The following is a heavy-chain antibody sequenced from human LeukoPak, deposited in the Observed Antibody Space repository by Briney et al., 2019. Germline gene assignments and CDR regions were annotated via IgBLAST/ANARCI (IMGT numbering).Heavy chain of an antibody. CDR3: ARDDHGWGSHPY. Sequence: GGSLRLSCAGSGLTFSSYWMTWVRQAPGKGLEWVANIKPDGSEMAYVDSVKGRFTISRDNAKNSVYLQMNSLRAEDTAVYYCARDDHGWGSHPYWGQGTLVTVSS. V-gene: IGHV3-7*04. CDR1: GLTFSSYW. D-gene: IGHD3-10*01. J-gene: IGHJ4*02. CDR2: IKPDGSEM.